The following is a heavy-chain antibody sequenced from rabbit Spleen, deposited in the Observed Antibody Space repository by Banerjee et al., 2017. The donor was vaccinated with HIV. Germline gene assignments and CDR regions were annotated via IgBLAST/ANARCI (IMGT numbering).Heavy chain of an antibody. D-gene: IGHD2-1*01. CDR3: ARGTRTMVLAL. Sequence: QSLEESGGGLVKPGGTLTLTCKPSGFSLFHYWMCWVRQAPGKGLDLIGCIYAGDGSTDYTNWVNGRFSISRENAQNTVFLQMTSLTAANTGTYFRARGTRTMVLALWGPGTLVTVS. J-gene: IGHJ4*01. V-gene: IGHV1S7*01. CDR1: GFSLFHYW. CDR2: IYAGDGST.